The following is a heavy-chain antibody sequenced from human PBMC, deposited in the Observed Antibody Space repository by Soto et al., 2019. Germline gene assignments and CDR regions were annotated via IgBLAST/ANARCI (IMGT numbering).Heavy chain of an antibody. D-gene: IGHD6-13*01. V-gene: IGHV3-74*01. CDR3: ASGSVEYSSSWFDY. CDR2: INSDGSSK. CDR1: GFTFTGYW. J-gene: IGHJ5*01. Sequence: EVQLVESGGGLVQPGGSLRLSCAASGFTFTGYWMHWVRQAPGMGLVWVSRINSDGSSKNYADSVKGRFTISRDNAKNMVYPQMNSLRAEDTAVYYCASGSVEYSSSWFDYWGQGTPVTVSS.